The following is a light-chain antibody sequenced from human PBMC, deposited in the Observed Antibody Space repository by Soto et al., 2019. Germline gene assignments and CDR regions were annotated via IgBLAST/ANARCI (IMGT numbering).Light chain of an antibody. V-gene: IGLV7-46*01. CDR1: TGAVTNGHY. CDR3: LLSYNGPYV. Sequence: QAVVTQERSLTVSPGGTVTLTCGSSTGAVTNGHYPYWFQQKPGQAPRTLIYDTTNRHSWTPARFSGSLLGGKAALTLSGAQPEDEAEYYCLLSYNGPYVFGTGTKVTAL. J-gene: IGLJ1*01. CDR2: DTT.